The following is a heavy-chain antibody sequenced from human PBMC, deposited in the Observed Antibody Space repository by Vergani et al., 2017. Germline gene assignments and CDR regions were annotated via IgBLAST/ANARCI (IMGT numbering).Heavy chain of an antibody. D-gene: IGHD2-15*01. Sequence: VELVQSGPEMRKPGESLKISCKGSEYSFGNYWIGWVRQMPGKGLEWIGRIHTSGSTNYNPSLKSRVTMSEDTSKNQFSLNLTSVTAADTAVYFCARGSCLGGSCYKPLFDYWGQGILVTVSS. J-gene: IGHJ4*02. V-gene: IGHV4-4*07. CDR3: ARGSCLGGSCYKPLFDY. CDR2: IHTSGST. CDR1: EYSFGNY.